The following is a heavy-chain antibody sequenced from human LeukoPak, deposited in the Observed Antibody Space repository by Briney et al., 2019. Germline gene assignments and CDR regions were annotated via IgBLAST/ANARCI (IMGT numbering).Heavy chain of an antibody. Sequence: PPETLSPTSTLSGGSISSYYWSWIRQPAGKGLEWIGRIYTSGSTNYNPSLKSRVTMSVDTSKNQFSLKLSSVTAADTAVYYCARGSAYGSPNRGRNFDYWGQGTLVTVSS. D-gene: IGHD2-15*01. CDR3: ARGSAYGSPNRGRNFDY. V-gene: IGHV4-4*07. CDR1: GGSISSYY. CDR2: IYTSGST. J-gene: IGHJ4*02.